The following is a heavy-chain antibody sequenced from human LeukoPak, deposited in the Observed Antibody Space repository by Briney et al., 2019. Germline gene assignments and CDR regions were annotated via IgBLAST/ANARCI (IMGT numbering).Heavy chain of an antibody. CDR3: AGAGYSYGNNWFDP. D-gene: IGHD5-18*01. Sequence: ASVKVSCKASGYTFTSYGISWVRQAPGQGLEWMGWISAYNGNTNYAQKLQGRVTMTTDTSTSTAYMELRSLRSDNTAVYYCAGAGYSYGNNWFDPWGQGTLVTVSS. CDR1: GYTFTSYG. J-gene: IGHJ5*02. CDR2: ISAYNGNT. V-gene: IGHV1-18*01.